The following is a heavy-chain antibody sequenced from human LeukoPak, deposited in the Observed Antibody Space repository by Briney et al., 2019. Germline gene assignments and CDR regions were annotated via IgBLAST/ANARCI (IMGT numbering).Heavy chain of an antibody. CDR3: ARVYRYSSGWLTFDY. CDR2: ISSSSSYI. CDR1: GFTFSSYS. Sequence: GGSLRLSCAASGFTFSSYSMNWVRQAPGKGLEWVSSISSSSSYIYYADSVKGRFTISRDNAKNSLYLQMNSLRAEDTAVYYCARVYRYSSGWLTFDYWGQGTLVTVSS. V-gene: IGHV3-21*03. D-gene: IGHD6-19*01. J-gene: IGHJ4*02.